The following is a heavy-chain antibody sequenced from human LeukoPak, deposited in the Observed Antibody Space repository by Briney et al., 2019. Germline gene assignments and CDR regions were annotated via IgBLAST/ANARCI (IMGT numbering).Heavy chain of an antibody. CDR3: ARSLIVASEDY. Sequence: GGSLRLSCAASGFRFDSFYMGCIPEVPGKGLDYISFISASGAVPYYAESVKGRFPISRDNAKNSVSLKMTLLSPDDTAVYNCARSLIVASEDYWGQETLVTVSS. CDR2: ISASGAVP. CDR1: GFRFDSFY. D-gene: IGHD3-22*01. J-gene: IGHJ4*02. V-gene: IGHV3-11*04.